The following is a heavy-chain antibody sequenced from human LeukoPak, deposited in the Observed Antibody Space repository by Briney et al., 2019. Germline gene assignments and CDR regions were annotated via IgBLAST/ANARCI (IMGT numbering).Heavy chain of an antibody. CDR3: ARDEITMVRGVIGFDY. Sequence: GASVKVSCKASGYTFTSYGISWVRQAPGQGLEWMGWISAYNGNTNYAQKLQGRVTMTTDTSTSTAYMELRSLRSDDTAVYYCARDEITMVRGVIGFDYWGQGTLVTVSS. J-gene: IGHJ4*02. V-gene: IGHV1-18*01. CDR2: ISAYNGNT. D-gene: IGHD3-10*01. CDR1: GYTFTSYG.